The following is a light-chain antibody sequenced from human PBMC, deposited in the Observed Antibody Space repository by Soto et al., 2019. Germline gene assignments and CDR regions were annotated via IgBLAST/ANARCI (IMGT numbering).Light chain of an antibody. J-gene: IGKJ1*01. Sequence: DIPMTQSPSTLSASVGDRVTITCRASQSISSWLAWYQQKPGKAPKLLIYDASSLESGVPSRFSGSGSGTEFTLTISSLQPDDFATYYCQQYSSNFKTFGQGTKVEIK. CDR1: QSISSW. V-gene: IGKV1-5*01. CDR2: DAS. CDR3: QQYSSNFKT.